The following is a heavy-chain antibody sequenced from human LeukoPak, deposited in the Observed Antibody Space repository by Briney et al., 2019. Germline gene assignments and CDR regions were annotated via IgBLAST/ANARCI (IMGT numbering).Heavy chain of an antibody. CDR3: ARTTEGYAGGPGYSYYYYMDV. CDR2: INHSGST. D-gene: IGHD5-12*01. V-gene: IGHV4-34*01. J-gene: IGHJ6*03. Sequence: SETLSLTCAVYGGSFSGYYWSWIRQPPGKGLEWIGEINHSGSTNYNPSLKSRVTISVDTSKNQVSLKLRSVTAADTAVYYCARTTEGYAGGPGYSYYYYMDVWGKGTTVTISS. CDR1: GGSFSGYY.